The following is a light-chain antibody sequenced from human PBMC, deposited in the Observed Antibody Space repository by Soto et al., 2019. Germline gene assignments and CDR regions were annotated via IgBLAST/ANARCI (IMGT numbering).Light chain of an antibody. V-gene: IGKV1-39*01. J-gene: IGKJ1*01. CDR3: QQSYSTPRT. Sequence: DIQMTQSPSSLSASVGDRVTITCRASQSISSYLNWYQQKPWKAPKLLIYAASSLQSGVPSRFSGRGSGTAFTLTISSLQPEDFATYYCQQSYSTPRTFGHGTQVEIK. CDR2: AAS. CDR1: QSISSY.